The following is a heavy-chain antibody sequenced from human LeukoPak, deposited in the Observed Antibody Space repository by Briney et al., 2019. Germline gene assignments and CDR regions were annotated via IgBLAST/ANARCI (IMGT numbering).Heavy chain of an antibody. CDR3: ARDREVVKFDRFSYYMDV. CDR2: IYSSGNT. J-gene: IGHJ6*03. V-gene: IGHV4-4*07. Sequence: SETLSLTCTVFGGSISSYYWSWIRQPAGKGLEWIGRIYSSGNTNYNPSLKSRVIMSVDTSKNQFSLKLRSVTAADTAVYYCARDREVVKFDRFSYYMDVWGKGTTVTVSS. CDR1: GGSISSYY. D-gene: IGHD3-22*01.